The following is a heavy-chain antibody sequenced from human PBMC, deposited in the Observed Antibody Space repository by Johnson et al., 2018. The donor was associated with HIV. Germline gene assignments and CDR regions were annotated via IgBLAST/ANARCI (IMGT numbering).Heavy chain of an antibody. CDR1: GFTFSSYW. D-gene: IGHD3-10*01. CDR2: IKQAGSEK. Sequence: VQLVESGGGLVQPGGSLRLSCAASGFTFSSYWMSWVRQAPGKGLEWVANIKQAGSEKYYVDSVKGRFTISRDNAKNSLYLQMNSLRAEDTAVYYCAREGGVTMVDGFDIWGQGTMFTVSS. V-gene: IGHV3-7*05. CDR3: AREGGVTMVDGFDI. J-gene: IGHJ3*02.